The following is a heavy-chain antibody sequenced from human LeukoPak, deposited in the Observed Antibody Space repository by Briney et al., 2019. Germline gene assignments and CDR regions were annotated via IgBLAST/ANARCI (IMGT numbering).Heavy chain of an antibody. Sequence: PGGSLRLSCAASGFTFSSYWMSWVRQAPGKGLEWVANIKQDGSEKYYVDSVKGRFTISRDNAKNSLYLQMNSLRAEDTAVYYCAREGTYGDPRPYYYGMDVWGQGTTVTVSS. CDR3: AREGTYGDPRPYYYGMDV. CDR2: IKQDGSEK. CDR1: GFTFSSYW. D-gene: IGHD4-17*01. J-gene: IGHJ6*02. V-gene: IGHV3-7*01.